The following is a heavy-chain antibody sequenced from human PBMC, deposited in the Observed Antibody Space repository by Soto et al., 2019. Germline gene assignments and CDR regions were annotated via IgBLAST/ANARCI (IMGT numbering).Heavy chain of an antibody. Sequence: QVQLVQSGAEVKKPGSSMKVSCKASGDTFNDYAMSWLRQAPGQGLEWVGGIIPLFGTTDYAQKFQGRVTITADESTTKTDMELSSLRSDDTAVYYCARGVRETVLVRGYYYGLDVWGQGTTVTVSS. CDR2: IIPLFGTT. J-gene: IGHJ6*02. D-gene: IGHD2-8*02. CDR1: GDTFNDYA. CDR3: ARGVRETVLVRGYYYGLDV. V-gene: IGHV1-69*12.